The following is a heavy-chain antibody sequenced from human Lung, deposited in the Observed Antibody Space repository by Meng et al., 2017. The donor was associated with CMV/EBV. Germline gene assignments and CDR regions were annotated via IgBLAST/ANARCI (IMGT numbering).Heavy chain of an antibody. J-gene: IGHJ4*02. CDR1: GYTFGSYG. CDR3: ASGTPGRSYCDY. CDR2: FVNYVDT. Sequence: QVYLLQPGPEVKKPGASVRVSCKASGYTFGSYGICWVRQAPGQGLEWMGWFVNYVDTYPAPKFQGRVTMTTDTHTNTAFMELRSLTSDDTAVYHCASGTPGRSYCDYWGQGTLVTVSS. D-gene: IGHD2-15*01. V-gene: IGHV1-18*01.